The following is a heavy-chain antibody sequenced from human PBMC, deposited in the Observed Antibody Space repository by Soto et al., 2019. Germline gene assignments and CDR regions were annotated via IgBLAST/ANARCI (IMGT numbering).Heavy chain of an antibody. V-gene: IGHV1-69*12. J-gene: IGHJ4*02. CDR3: ASIGTLDWIDDY. Sequence: QVQLVQSGAEVKKPGSSVKVSCKASGGTFRSYVTSWVRQAPGQGLEWLGGIIPMYGTTYYAQTFQGRVTISADESTSKAFMELSSLRSEDTAVYYCASIGTLDWIDDYWGQGTLVTVSA. CDR2: IIPMYGTT. D-gene: IGHD1-1*01. CDR1: GGTFRSYV.